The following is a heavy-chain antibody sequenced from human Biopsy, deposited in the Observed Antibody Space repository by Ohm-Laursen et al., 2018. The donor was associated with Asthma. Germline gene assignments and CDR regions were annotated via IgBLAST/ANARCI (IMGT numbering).Heavy chain of an antibody. V-gene: IGHV4-39*01. CDR1: GASITSSAYY. CDR2: MYCGETT. CDR3: ARHDHRWDTYVDF. D-gene: IGHD5-18*01. Sequence: GTLSLTASVSGASITSSAYYWGWIRKPPGRGPERIGGMYCGETTYYSPSDKSRVTNSEYTSKNQFSMIRISETAADTAVYYCARHDHRWDTYVDFWGQGTLVTVSS. J-gene: IGHJ4*02.